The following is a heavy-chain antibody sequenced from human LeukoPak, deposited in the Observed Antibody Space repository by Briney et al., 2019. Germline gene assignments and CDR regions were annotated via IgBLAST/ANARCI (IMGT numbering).Heavy chain of an antibody. CDR3: ARASGDIVETATMGSY. Sequence: GGSLRLSCAASGFTFNSYSMNWVRQAPGKGLEWVSSISSSSSSIYYADSVKGRFTISRDNAKNSLYLQMNSLRAGDTAVYYCARASGDIVETATMGSYWGQGTLVTVSS. J-gene: IGHJ4*02. CDR2: ISSSSSSI. V-gene: IGHV3-21*01. D-gene: IGHD5-18*01. CDR1: GFTFNSYS.